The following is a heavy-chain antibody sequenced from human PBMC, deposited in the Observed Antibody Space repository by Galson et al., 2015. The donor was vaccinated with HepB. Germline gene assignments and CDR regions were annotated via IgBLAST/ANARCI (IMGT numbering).Heavy chain of an antibody. Sequence: SVKVSCKASGYTFTSYYMHWVRQAPGQGLEWMGIINPSGGSTSYAQKFQGRVTMTRDTSTSTVYMELSSLRSEDTAVYYCARVGRGYSYGYVVLGYNWGGFDYWGQGTLVTVSS. V-gene: IGHV1-46*01. CDR2: INPSGGST. D-gene: IGHD5-18*01. CDR1: GYTFTSYY. J-gene: IGHJ4*02. CDR3: ARVGRGYSYGYVVLGYNWGGFDY.